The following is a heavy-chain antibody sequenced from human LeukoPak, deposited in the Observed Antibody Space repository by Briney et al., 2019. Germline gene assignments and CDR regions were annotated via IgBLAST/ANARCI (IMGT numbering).Heavy chain of an antibody. CDR1: GYSFTSNY. D-gene: IGHD5-18*01. CDR2: IYPRDGST. V-gene: IGHV1-46*01. CDR3: ARRIQLWLSHWFDP. J-gene: IGHJ5*02. Sequence: ASVKVSCKASGYSFTSNYIHWVRQAPGQGLEWMGMIYPRDGSTSYAQKFQGRVTITADESTSTAYMELSSLRSEDTAVYYCARRIQLWLSHWFDPWGQGTLVTVSS.